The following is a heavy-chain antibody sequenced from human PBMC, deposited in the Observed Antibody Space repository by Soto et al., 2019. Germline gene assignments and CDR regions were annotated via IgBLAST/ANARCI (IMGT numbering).Heavy chain of an antibody. J-gene: IGHJ4*02. D-gene: IGHD3-10*01. CDR3: ARHGYVLLWFGENPNLDY. CDR2: IYYSGST. CDR1: GGSISSSSYY. V-gene: IGHV4-39*01. Sequence: PSETLSLTCTVSGGSISSSSYYWGWIRQPPGKGLEWIGSIYYSGSTYYNPSLKSRVTISVDTSKNQFSLKLSSVTAADTAVYYCARHGYVLLWFGENPNLDYWGQGTLVTVSS.